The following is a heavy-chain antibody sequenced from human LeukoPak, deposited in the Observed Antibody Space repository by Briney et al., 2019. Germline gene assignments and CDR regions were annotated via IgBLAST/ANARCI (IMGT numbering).Heavy chain of an antibody. CDR1: GFTFSSYA. CDR3: AKDHLGYCSGGSCPNDY. Sequence: GGSLRLSCAASGFTFSSYAMSWVRQAPGKGLELVSAISGSGGSTYYADSVKGRFTISTDNSKNTLYLQMNSLRAEDTAVYYCAKDHLGYCSGGSCPNDYWGQRTLVTVSS. V-gene: IGHV3-23*01. J-gene: IGHJ4*02. CDR2: ISGSGGST. D-gene: IGHD2-15*01.